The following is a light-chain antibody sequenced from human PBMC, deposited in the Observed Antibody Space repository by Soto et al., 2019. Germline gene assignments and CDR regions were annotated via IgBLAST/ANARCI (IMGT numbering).Light chain of an antibody. CDR1: KLGDKY. V-gene: IGLV3-1*01. CDR2: QDN. CDR3: QAWDINTAQDV. J-gene: IGLJ1*01. Sequence: SYELTQPPSVSVSPGQTANITCSGDKLGDKYASWYQQKPGQSPVLVIYQDNKRPSGIPERVSGSNSGNTATLTISGTQAMDEADYYCQAWDINTAQDVFGTGTKLTVL.